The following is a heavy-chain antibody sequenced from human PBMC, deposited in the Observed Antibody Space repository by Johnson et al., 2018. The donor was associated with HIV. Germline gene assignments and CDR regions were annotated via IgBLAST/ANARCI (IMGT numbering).Heavy chain of an antibody. CDR2: IGTAGDT. CDR1: GFTFSSYD. D-gene: IGHD1-26*01. CDR3: ARERWSEGRELRGAFDI. J-gene: IGHJ3*02. V-gene: IGHV3-13*01. Sequence: VQLVESGGGLVQPGGSLRLSCAASGFTFSSYDMHWVRQATGKGLEWVSAIGTAGDTYYPGSVKGRFTISRDNAKNSLYLQMNSLRAEDTAVYYCARERWSEGRELRGAFDIWGHGTMATVSS.